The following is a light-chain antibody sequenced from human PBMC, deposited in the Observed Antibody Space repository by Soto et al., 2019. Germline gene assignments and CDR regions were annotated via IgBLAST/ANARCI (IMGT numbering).Light chain of an antibody. CDR2: WAS. J-gene: IGKJ1*01. CDR1: XXLLYSSNNKNY. V-gene: IGKV4-1*01. CDR3: QQYYSTPRT. Sequence: DIVMTQSPDSLAVSLGERATINCKSIXXLLYSSNNKNYFAWYQQKPGQPPKXXIYWASTRESGVPDRFSGSGSGTDFTLTISSLQAEDVAVYYCQQYYSTPRTFGQGTKVDIK.